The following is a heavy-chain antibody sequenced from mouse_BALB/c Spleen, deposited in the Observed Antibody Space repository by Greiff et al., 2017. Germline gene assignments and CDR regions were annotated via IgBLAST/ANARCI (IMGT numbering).Heavy chain of an antibody. Sequence: EVQLVESGGDLVMPGGSLKLSCAASGFTFSSYGMSWVRQTPDKRLEWVATISSGGSYTYYPDSVKGRFTISRDNAKNTLYLQMSSLKSEDTAMYYCARHLIYYDYDDYAMDYWGQGTSVTVSS. CDR3: ARHLIYYDYDDYAMDY. CDR1: GFTFSSYG. CDR2: ISSGGSYT. J-gene: IGHJ4*01. D-gene: IGHD2-4*01. V-gene: IGHV5-6*01.